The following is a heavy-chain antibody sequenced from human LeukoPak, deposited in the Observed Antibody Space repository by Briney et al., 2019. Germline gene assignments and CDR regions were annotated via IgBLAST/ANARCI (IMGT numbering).Heavy chain of an antibody. CDR1: GFTFSSYW. CDR3: AKDKPVAGTNGSDY. Sequence: GGSLRLSCAASGFTFSSYWMHWVRQAPGKGLVWVSAISGSGGSTYYADSVKGRFTISRDNSKNTLYLQMNSLRAEDTAVYYCAKDKPVAGTNGSDYWGQGTLVTVSS. D-gene: IGHD6-19*01. J-gene: IGHJ4*02. V-gene: IGHV3-23*01. CDR2: ISGSGGST.